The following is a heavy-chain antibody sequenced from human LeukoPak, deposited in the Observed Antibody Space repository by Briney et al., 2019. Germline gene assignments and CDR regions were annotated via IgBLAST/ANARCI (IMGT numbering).Heavy chain of an antibody. D-gene: IGHD6-19*01. Sequence: GGSLRLSCAASGFTFSSYWMSWVRQAPGKGLEWVANIKQDGSEKYYVDSVKGRFTISRDNAKNSLYLQMNSLRAEDTAVYYCARDLVGLAVAGPSVWGQGTLVTVSS. J-gene: IGHJ4*02. CDR1: GFTFSSYW. V-gene: IGHV3-7*01. CDR2: IKQDGSEK. CDR3: ARDLVGLAVAGPSV.